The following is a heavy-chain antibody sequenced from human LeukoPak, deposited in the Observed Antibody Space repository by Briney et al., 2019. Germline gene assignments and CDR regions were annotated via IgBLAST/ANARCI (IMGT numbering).Heavy chain of an antibody. V-gene: IGHV3-7*01. Sequence: GGSLRLSCAASGFTFSSYWMSWVRQAPGKGLEWVANIKQDGSEKYYVDSVEGRFTISRDNAKNSLYLQMNSLRAEDTAVYYCATDGSYYTYFQHWGQGTLVTVSS. D-gene: IGHD1-26*01. CDR1: GFTFSSYW. CDR3: ATDGSYYTYFQH. J-gene: IGHJ1*01. CDR2: IKQDGSEK.